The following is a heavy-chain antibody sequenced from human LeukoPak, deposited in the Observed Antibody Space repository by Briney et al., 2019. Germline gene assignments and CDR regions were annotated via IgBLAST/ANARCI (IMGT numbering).Heavy chain of an antibody. CDR2: INPNRGGT. CDR3: ARSTLSGDSSGYYDAFDI. CDR1: GYTLTGYY. J-gene: IGHJ3*02. D-gene: IGHD3-22*01. V-gene: IGHV1-2*06. Sequence: ASVKVSCKASGYTLTGYYMHWVRQAPGQGLEWMGRINPNRGGTSYAQKFQGRLTMTRDTSISTVYMELSRLRSDDTAVYYCARSTLSGDSSGYYDAFDIWGQGTMVTVSS.